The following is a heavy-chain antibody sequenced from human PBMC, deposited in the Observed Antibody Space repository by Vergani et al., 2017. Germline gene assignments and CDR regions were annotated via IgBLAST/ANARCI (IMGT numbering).Heavy chain of an antibody. Sequence: QVQLQESGPGLVKPSQTLSLTCTVSGGSFSTGGQSWTWLRQSAGKGLEWIGRIYTSGSTNYNPSLKSRVTMSVDTSKNQFSLKLSSVTAADTAVYYCAREGSYCSSTSCYTTPFDYWGQGTLVTVSS. CDR3: AREGSYCSSTSCYTTPFDY. CDR1: GGSFSTGGQS. J-gene: IGHJ4*02. D-gene: IGHD2-2*02. CDR2: IYTSGST. V-gene: IGHV4-61*02.